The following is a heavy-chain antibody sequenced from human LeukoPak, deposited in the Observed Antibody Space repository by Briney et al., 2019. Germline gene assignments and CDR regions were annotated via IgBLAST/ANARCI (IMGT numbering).Heavy chain of an antibody. V-gene: IGHV4-30-2*01. D-gene: IGHD5-24*01. CDR2: ISHSGST. CDR3: ARCDGYKSGDSYFDS. CDR1: GDSISSGDYS. J-gene: IGHJ4*02. Sequence: SETLSLTCAVSGDSISSGDYSWSWIRQPPGKGLEWIGYISHSGSTYYSPSLKSRVTISVNRSKNQFSLNLRSVTAADTAVYYCARCDGYKSGDSYFDSWGQGTLVTVSS.